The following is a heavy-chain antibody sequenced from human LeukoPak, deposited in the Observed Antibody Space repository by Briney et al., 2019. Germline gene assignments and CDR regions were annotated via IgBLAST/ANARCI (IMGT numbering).Heavy chain of an antibody. D-gene: IGHD3-10*01. CDR3: ARGRFGELSVATFDI. V-gene: IGHV3-33*01. CDR2: IWYDGTNK. Sequence: HPGGSLRLSCAASGFTFNNYGMHWVRQAPGKGLECVALIWYDGTNKYYGDSVKGRFTISRDNSKNTLYLQMNSLRAEDTAVYYCARGRFGELSVATFDIWGQGTMVTVSS. CDR1: GFTFNNYG. J-gene: IGHJ3*02.